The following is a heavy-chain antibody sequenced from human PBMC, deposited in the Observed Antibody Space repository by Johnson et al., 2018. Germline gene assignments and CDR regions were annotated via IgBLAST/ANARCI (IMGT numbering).Heavy chain of an antibody. CDR1: GFTFRNSY. CDR2: IYSDDNT. CDR3: ARMGYYGDNAFDI. D-gene: IGHD4-17*01. Sequence: EVQLVESGGGLVQPGGSLRISCEASGFTFRNSYMSWVRQAPGKGLDWVSTIYSDDNTYYGGSVKGRFSISRDKSKKTLYLQMYSLRTEDTAGYYCARMGYYGDNAFDIWGQGTMVTVSS. V-gene: IGHV3-66*02. J-gene: IGHJ3*02.